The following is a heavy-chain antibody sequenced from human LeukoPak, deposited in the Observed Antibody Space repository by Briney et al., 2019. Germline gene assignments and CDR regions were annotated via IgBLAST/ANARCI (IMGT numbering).Heavy chain of an antibody. CDR1: GGSVRSGNYF. D-gene: IGHD5-12*01. Sequence: SETLSLTCTVSGGSVRSGNYFWSWIRQSPGKGLEWIGYIYFRGDTKYSPALESRVTISVDRSKNQFSLKLSSVTAADTAVYYCARGGHSGYDETFDYWGQGTLVTVSS. V-gene: IGHV4-61*01. J-gene: IGHJ4*02. CDR3: ARGGHSGYDETFDY. CDR2: IYFRGDT.